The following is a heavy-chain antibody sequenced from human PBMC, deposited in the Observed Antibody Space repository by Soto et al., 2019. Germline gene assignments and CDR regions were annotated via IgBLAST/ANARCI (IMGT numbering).Heavy chain of an antibody. V-gene: IGHV4-39*07. CDR3: ARVGPPKGSSAAGTSVDY. D-gene: IGHD6-13*01. CDR2: INHSGST. Sequence: PSETLSLTCTVSGGSISSSSYYWGWIRQPPGKGLEWIGEINHSGSTNYNPSLKSRVTISVDTSKNQFSLKLSSVTAADTAVYYCARVGPPKGSSAAGTSVDYWGQGTLVTVS. J-gene: IGHJ4*02. CDR1: GGSISSSSYY.